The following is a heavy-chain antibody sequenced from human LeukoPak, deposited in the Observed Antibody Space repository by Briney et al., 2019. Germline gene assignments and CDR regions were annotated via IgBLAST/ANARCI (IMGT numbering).Heavy chain of an antibody. CDR3: ARLKYDILTGYYADY. Sequence: PSETLSLTCTVSGGSISSYYWSWIRQPPGKGLGWIGYIYYSGSTNYNPSLKSRVTISVDTSKNQLSLKLSAVTAADTAVYYCARLKYDILTGYYADYWGQGTLVTVSS. CDR2: IYYSGST. D-gene: IGHD3-9*01. V-gene: IGHV4-59*08. J-gene: IGHJ4*02. CDR1: GGSISSYY.